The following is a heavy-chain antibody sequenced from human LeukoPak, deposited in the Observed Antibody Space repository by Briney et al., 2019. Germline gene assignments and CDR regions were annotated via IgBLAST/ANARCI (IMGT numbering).Heavy chain of an antibody. V-gene: IGHV3-23*01. CDR3: AKDPAPYYYGSGSYDY. Sequence: GGSLRLSCAASGFTFSSYAMSWVRQAPGKGLEWVSAISGSGSTIYYADSVKGRFTISRDNAKNTLYLQMNSLRAEDTAVYYCAKDPAPYYYGSGSYDYWGQGTLVTVSS. CDR2: ISGSGSTI. J-gene: IGHJ4*02. CDR1: GFTFSSYA. D-gene: IGHD3-10*01.